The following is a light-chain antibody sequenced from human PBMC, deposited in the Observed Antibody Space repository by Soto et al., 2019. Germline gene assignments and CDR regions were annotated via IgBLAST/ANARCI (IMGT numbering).Light chain of an antibody. Sequence: QSVLTQPASVSGSPGQSITISCTGTSSDVGGYNYVSWYQQHPGKAPKLMIYDVINRPSGVSNRFSGSKSGNSASLTIYGLQAEDEADYYCSSYTSSSTYVVFGGGTKVTVL. CDR2: DVI. CDR1: SSDVGGYNY. V-gene: IGLV2-14*03. CDR3: SSYTSSSTYVV. J-gene: IGLJ2*01.